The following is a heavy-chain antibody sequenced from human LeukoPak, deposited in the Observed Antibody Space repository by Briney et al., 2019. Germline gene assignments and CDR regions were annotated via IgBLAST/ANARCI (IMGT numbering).Heavy chain of an antibody. V-gene: IGHV6-1*01. CDR3: ARDNFTRVLRFLEWSLGFDY. CDR2: TYYRSKWYN. D-gene: IGHD3-3*01. J-gene: IGHJ4*02. Sequence: SQTLSLTCAISGDSVSSNSAAWNWIRQSPSRGLEWLGRTYYRSKWYNDYAVSVKSRITINPDTSKNQFSLQLNSVTPEDTAVYYCARDNFTRVLRFLEWSLGFDYWGQGTLVTVSS. CDR1: GDSVSSNSAA.